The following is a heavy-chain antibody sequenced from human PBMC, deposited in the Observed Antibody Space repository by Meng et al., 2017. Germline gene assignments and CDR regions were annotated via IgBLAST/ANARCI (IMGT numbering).Heavy chain of an antibody. CDR2: IWYDGSNK. V-gene: IGHV3-33*01. D-gene: IGHD6-19*01. CDR1: GFTFSSYG. J-gene: IGHJ4*02. Sequence: QVELGEAGGGVVQPGRYLSRSCAASGFTFSSYGMDWVRQAPGKGLEWVAVIWYDGSNKYYADSVKGRFTISRDNSKNTLYLQMNSLRAEDTAVYYCARDQSSGWPFDYWGQGTLVTVSS. CDR3: ARDQSSGWPFDY.